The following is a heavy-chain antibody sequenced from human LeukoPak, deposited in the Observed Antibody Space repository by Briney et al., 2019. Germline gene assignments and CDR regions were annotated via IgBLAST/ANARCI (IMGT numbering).Heavy chain of an antibody. CDR3: ARLTYSSGSGTSLDV. J-gene: IGHJ6*04. D-gene: IGHD3-10*01. CDR2: INHSGNT. CDR1: GGSFSGYY. Sequence: PSETLSLTCAVYGGSFSGYYWSWIRQPPGKGLEWIGEINHSGNTHYNPSLKSRVTISVDTSKNQFSLKLSSVTAADTAVYYCARLTYSSGSGTSLDVWGKGTTVTISS. V-gene: IGHV4-34*01.